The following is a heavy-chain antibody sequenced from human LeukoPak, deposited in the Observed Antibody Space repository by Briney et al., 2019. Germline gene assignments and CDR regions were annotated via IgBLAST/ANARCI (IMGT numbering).Heavy chain of an antibody. D-gene: IGHD3-16*01. CDR3: ARNDYNFDY. J-gene: IGHJ4*02. CDR1: GFTFSSYE. Sequence: GGSLRLSCAASGFTFSSYEMNWVRQAPGKGLEWVSYISSSSSTIYYADSVQGRFTISRDNAKNSLYLQMSSLRAEDTAVYCCARNDYNFDYWGQGTLVTVSS. V-gene: IGHV3-48*03. CDR2: ISSSSSTI.